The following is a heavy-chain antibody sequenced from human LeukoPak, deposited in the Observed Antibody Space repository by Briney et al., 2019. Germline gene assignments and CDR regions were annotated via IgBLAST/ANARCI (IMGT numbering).Heavy chain of an antibody. CDR3: ARVGATNDAFDI. CDR1: GYTFTGYY. CDR2: INPNSGST. J-gene: IGHJ3*02. D-gene: IGHD1-26*01. Sequence: ASVKVSCKASGYTFTGYYMHWVRQAPGQGLELMGWINPNSGSTNYAQKFQGRVTMTSDTSISTAYMELCRLRSDDKAVYYCARVGATNDAFDIWGQGTMVTVSS. V-gene: IGHV1-2*02.